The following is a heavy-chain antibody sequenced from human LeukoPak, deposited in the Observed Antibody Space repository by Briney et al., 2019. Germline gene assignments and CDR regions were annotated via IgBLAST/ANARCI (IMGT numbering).Heavy chain of an antibody. CDR1: GGTFSSYA. CDR3: ATQTIGGSYDAPGIDY. Sequence: GASVKVSCKASGGTFSSYAISWVRQAPGQGLEWMGGIVPMFGTANYAQKLQGRVTITTDESTSTAYMELSSLRSEDTAVYYCATQTIGGSYDAPGIDYWGQGTLVTVSS. CDR2: IVPMFGTA. D-gene: IGHD1-26*01. V-gene: IGHV1-69*05. J-gene: IGHJ4*02.